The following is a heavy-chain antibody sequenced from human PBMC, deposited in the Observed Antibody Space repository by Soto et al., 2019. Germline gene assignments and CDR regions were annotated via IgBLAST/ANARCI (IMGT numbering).Heavy chain of an antibody. J-gene: IGHJ6*02. CDR3: VRQGIGNLHGLVDV. Sequence: QVHLQQSGPGLVKPSETLSLTCTVSSGPSSSHNWGWIRQSPGRGLEWIGYVYNTGGTSYNPSLKSRVTISADTSANHISLTLSSVTAADTAIYYCVRQGIGNLHGLVDVWGLGTTVSVSS. D-gene: IGHD1-1*01. V-gene: IGHV4-59*08. CDR1: SGPSSSHN. CDR2: VYNTGGT.